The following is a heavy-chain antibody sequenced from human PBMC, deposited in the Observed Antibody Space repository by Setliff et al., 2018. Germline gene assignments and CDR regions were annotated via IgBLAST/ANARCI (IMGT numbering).Heavy chain of an antibody. V-gene: IGHV4-59*12. D-gene: IGHD2-2*01. J-gene: IGHJ5*02. Sequence: PSETLSLTCTVSGDSISGDYWSWIRQPPGKGLEWIGFIHYSGSTNYNPSLKSRVTISLDTPKNQFSLKLSSVTAADTAVYYCARDGPHCVTSSCPGAWFDPWGQGILVTVSS. CDR1: GDSISGDY. CDR3: ARDGPHCVTSSCPGAWFDP. CDR2: IHYSGST.